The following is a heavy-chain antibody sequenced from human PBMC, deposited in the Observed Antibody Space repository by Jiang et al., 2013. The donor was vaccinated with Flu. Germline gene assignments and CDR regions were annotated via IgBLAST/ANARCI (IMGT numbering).Heavy chain of an antibody. V-gene: IGHV5-51*01. Sequence: YGAEVKKPGESLKISCKSSGYSFTDYWIGWARQMPGKGLEWMGIIYPGDSDTRYSPSFQGQVTISADKSISTAYLQWSSLKASDTAMYYCARVGTVLYWYFDLWGRGTLVTVSS. CDR2: IYPGDSDT. J-gene: IGHJ2*01. CDR3: ARVGTVLYWYFDL. CDR1: GYSFTDYW. D-gene: IGHD1-26*01.